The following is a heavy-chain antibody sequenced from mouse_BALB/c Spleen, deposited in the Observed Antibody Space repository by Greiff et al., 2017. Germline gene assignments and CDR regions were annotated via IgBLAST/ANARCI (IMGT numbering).Heavy chain of an antibody. D-gene: IGHD2-4*01. CDR1: GYSFTGYT. CDR3: ARARIYYDYDDYYAMDY. CDR2: INPYNGGT. J-gene: IGHJ4*01. Sequence: VQLKESGPELVKPGASMKISCKASGYSFTGYTMNWVKQSHGKNLEWIGLINPYNGGTSYNQKFKGKATLTVDKSSSTAYMELLSLTSEDSAVYYCARARIYYDYDDYYAMDYWGQGTSVTVSS. V-gene: IGHV1-18*01.